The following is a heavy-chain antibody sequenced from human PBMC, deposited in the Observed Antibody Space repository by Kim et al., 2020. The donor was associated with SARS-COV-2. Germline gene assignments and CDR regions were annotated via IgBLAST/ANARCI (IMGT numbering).Heavy chain of an antibody. D-gene: IGHD3-10*01. J-gene: IGHJ4*01. Sequence: GGSLRLSCAASGFAFNTYSMNWVRQAPGKGLEWVSYISSSSSTIYYADSVKGRFTISRDNAKNSLYLQMNSLRAEDTAVYYCARDYGARWAVDFWGHGTLVTVSS. CDR3: ARDYGARWAVDF. V-gene: IGHV3-48*01. CDR2: ISSSSSTI. CDR1: GFAFNTYS.